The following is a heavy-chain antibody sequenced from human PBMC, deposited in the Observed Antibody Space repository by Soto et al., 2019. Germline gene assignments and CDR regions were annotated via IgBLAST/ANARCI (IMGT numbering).Heavy chain of an antibody. Sequence: QLQLQESGPGLVKPSETLSLTCTVSGGSINSSTYYWAWIRQPPGKGLEWIGRIYYSGSTYYNPSLKRLVTISVDTSMHPFSLQLSSVTAAATAVYYCATIAAAGGYWYLDLWGRGTLVTVSS. V-gene: IGHV4-39*01. D-gene: IGHD6-13*01. J-gene: IGHJ2*01. CDR1: GGSINSSTYY. CDR3: ATIAAAGGYWYLDL. CDR2: IYYSGST.